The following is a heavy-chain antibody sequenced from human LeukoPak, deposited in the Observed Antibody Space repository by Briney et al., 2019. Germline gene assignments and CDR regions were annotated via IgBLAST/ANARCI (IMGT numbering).Heavy chain of an antibody. D-gene: IGHD3-22*01. CDR3: TRYDSSGYNFDY. J-gene: IGHJ4*02. CDR1: GVTLSGSA. V-gene: IGHV3-73*01. Sequence: GSLRLSCAASGVTLSGSAMQWVRPASGEGPEWVGRIRSKANSYATAYAASVKGRFTISRDDSKNTAYLQMNSLKTEDTAVYYCTRYDSSGYNFDYWGQGTLVTVSS. CDR2: IRSKANSYAT.